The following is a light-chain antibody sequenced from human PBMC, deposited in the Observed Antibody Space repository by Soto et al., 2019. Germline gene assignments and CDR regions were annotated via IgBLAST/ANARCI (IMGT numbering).Light chain of an antibody. V-gene: IGLV1-44*01. CDR2: SNN. J-gene: IGLJ2*01. Sequence: QSVLTRPPSASGTPGQRVTISCSGSSSNIGSNTVNWYQQLPGTAPKLLIYSNNQRPSGVPDRFSGSKSGISASLAISGLQSEDEADYYCAAWDDSLNGGVFGGGTKLTVL. CDR3: AAWDDSLNGGV. CDR1: SSNIGSNT.